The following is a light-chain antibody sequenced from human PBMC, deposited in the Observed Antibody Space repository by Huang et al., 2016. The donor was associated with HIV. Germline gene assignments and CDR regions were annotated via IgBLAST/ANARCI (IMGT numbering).Light chain of an antibody. Sequence: DIQMTQSPSSVSASVGDRVTMTCRASQGISRSLAWYRQKPGNAPRLLIYAASTLQREVPSRFSGSGSGTDFTLTSGSLQPEDFATYYCQQTNTFPLTFGGGTKVEIK. J-gene: IGKJ4*01. CDR1: QGISRS. V-gene: IGKV1-12*01. CDR3: QQTNTFPLT. CDR2: AAS.